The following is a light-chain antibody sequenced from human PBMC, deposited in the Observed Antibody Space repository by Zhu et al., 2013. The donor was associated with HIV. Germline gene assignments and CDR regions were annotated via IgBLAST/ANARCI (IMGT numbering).Light chain of an antibody. Sequence: QSALTQPASVSASPGQSITISCTGTSSDLGTYNYVSWYQQYPGKAPKLMIYEVSNRPSGVSNRFSGSKSGNTASLTISGLQAEDEADYYCSLYITSSTLDVFGTGTKVTVL. V-gene: IGLV2-14*01. J-gene: IGLJ1*01. CDR3: SLYITSSTLDV. CDR2: EVS. CDR1: SSDLGTYNY.